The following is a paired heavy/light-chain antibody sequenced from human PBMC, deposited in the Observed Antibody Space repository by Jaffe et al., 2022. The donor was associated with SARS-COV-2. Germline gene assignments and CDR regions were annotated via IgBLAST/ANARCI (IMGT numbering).Light chain of an antibody. CDR2: EVS. Sequence: QSALTQPPSASGSPGQSVTISCTGTSSDVGGYNYVSWYQQHPGKAPKLMIYEVSKRPSGVPDRFSGSKSGNTASLTVSGLQAEDEADYYCSSYTGSNNFVVFGGGTKVTVL. J-gene: IGLJ2*01. CDR1: SSDVGGYNY. CDR3: SSYTGSNNFVV. V-gene: IGLV2-8*01.
Heavy chain of an antibody. CDR1: GGSISGSSHY. J-gene: IGHJ6*03. CDR3: ARLSGEGGYYYYYYYMDV. V-gene: IGHV4-39*01. CDR2: IYYSGST. Sequence: QLQLQESGPGLVKPSETLSLTCTVSGGSISGSSHYWGWIRQPPGKGLECIGSIYYSGSTNYNPSLKSRLTISVDTSKDQFSLKLSSVTAADTAVYYCARLSGEGGYYYYYYYMDVWGKGTTVTVSS. D-gene: IGHD7-27*01.